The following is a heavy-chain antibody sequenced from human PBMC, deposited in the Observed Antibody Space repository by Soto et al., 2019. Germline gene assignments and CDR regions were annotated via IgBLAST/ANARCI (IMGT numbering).Heavy chain of an antibody. CDR2: ISAYNGNT. CDR3: VRDRGAYTSGWFGNF. CDR1: GYTFTSHG. V-gene: IGHV1-18*01. D-gene: IGHD6-19*01. Sequence: GASVKVSCKTTGYTFTSHGISWVRQAPGQGLEWMGWISAYNGNTHSAQRFQGRVTMTTDTSTSTAHMELRSLRYDDTAMYYCVRDRGAYTSGWFGNFWGPGTLVTVSS. J-gene: IGHJ4*02.